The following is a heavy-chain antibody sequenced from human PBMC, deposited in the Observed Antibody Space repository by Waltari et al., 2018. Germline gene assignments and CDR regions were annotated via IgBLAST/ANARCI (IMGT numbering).Heavy chain of an antibody. Sequence: EVQLVESGGGLVKPGGSLRLSCAASGFTFSDSDMKWTRQSPGRGLEWLSSIGYRTVYIFYADSGKGRFTISRDNANNLLYLHMSGLRVEDTAVYFCARDVYASGGDYFDGWGQGTLVTVSS. J-gene: IGHJ4*02. V-gene: IGHV3-21*01. CDR2: IGYRTVYI. CDR3: ARDVYASGGDYFDG. CDR1: GFTFSDSD. D-gene: IGHD2-8*01.